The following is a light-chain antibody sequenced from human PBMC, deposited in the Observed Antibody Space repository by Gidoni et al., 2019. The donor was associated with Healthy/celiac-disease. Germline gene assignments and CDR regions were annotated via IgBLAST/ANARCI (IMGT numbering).Light chain of an antibody. Sequence: DIQMTQSPSTLSASVGDRVTITCRASQSISSWLAWYQQKPGKAPKLLIYKASSLESGVPSRFSGSGSGTEFPLTISSLQPDDFATYSCQHYNSYPYTFGQGTKLEIK. CDR2: KAS. J-gene: IGKJ2*01. V-gene: IGKV1-5*03. CDR1: QSISSW. CDR3: QHYNSYPYT.